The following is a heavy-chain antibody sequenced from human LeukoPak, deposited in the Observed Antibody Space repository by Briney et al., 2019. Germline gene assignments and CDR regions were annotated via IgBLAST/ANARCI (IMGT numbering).Heavy chain of an antibody. Sequence: GGSLRLSCAASGFTFSSYTMNWVRQAPGKGLEWVSSISTSSIYVYYADSVKGRFTISRDNAKNSLYLQMNSLRAEDTAVYYCARSSGWYHRGPDYYYYYMDVWGKGTTVTVS. J-gene: IGHJ6*03. CDR3: ARSSGWYHRGPDYYYYYMDV. D-gene: IGHD6-19*01. CDR1: GFTFSSYT. CDR2: ISTSSIYV. V-gene: IGHV3-21*01.